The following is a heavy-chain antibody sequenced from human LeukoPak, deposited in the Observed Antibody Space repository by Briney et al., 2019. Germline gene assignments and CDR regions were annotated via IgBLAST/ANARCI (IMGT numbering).Heavy chain of an antibody. CDR1: GFTFSSYD. CDR2: ISYDGSNK. Sequence: GRSLRLSCAASGFTFSSYDMHCVRQAPGKGLEWVTVISYDGSNKYYGDSVKGRFTISRDNSKNTLYLKMNSLRAEDTVVYYCAKEGSNGDFDYWGQGTLVTVSS. CDR3: AKEGSNGDFDY. D-gene: IGHD1-26*01. V-gene: IGHV3-30*18. J-gene: IGHJ4*02.